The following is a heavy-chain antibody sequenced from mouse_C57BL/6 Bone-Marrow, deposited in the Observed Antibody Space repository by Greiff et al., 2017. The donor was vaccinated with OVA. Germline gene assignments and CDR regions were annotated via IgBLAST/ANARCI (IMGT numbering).Heavy chain of an antibody. V-gene: IGHV5-4*03. CDR3: ARQRIY. CDR2: ISDGGSYT. J-gene: IGHJ3*01. CDR1: GFTFSSYA. Sequence: DVKLVESGGGLVKPGGSLKLSCAASGFTFSSYAMSWVRQTPEKRLEWVATISDGGSYTYYPDNVKGRFTISRDNAKNNLYLQMSHLKSEDTAMYYCARQRIYWGQGTLVTVSA.